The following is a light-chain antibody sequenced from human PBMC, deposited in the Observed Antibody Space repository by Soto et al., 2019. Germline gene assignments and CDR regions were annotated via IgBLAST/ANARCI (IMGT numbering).Light chain of an antibody. CDR1: QGISSA. CDR3: QQFNSYPST. J-gene: IGKJ5*01. Sequence: AIQLTQSPSSLSASVGDRVTITCRASQGISSALAWYQQKPGKAPKLLIYDASNLESGVPSRFSGSGSGTDFTLTISSLQPEDFATYYCQQFNSYPSTFGQGTRLEIK. CDR2: DAS. V-gene: IGKV1-13*02.